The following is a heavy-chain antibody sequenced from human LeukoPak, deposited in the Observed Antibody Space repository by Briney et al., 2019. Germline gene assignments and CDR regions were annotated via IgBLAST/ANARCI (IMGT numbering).Heavy chain of an antibody. CDR2: IKQDGSEK. Sequence: GGSLRLSCAASGFTFSSYWMSWVRQAPGKGLEWVANIKQDGSEKYYVDSVKGRFTISRDNAKNSLYLQMNSLRAEDTAVYYCARDARSYGYYYYYYYMDVWGKGTTVTVSS. J-gene: IGHJ6*03. V-gene: IGHV3-7*01. CDR3: ARDARSYGYYYYYYYMDV. CDR1: GFTFSSYW. D-gene: IGHD4-17*01.